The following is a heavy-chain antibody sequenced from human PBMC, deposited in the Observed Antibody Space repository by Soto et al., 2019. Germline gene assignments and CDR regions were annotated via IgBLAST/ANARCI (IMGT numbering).Heavy chain of an antibody. CDR3: ARDSHVGSGWQLTADY. CDR1: GFTFSSYG. J-gene: IGHJ4*02. V-gene: IGHV3-33*01. Sequence: GGSLRLSCAASGFTFSSYGMHWVGQAPGKGLEWVAVIWYDGSNKDYAESVKGRFTISRDNSKNTLYLQMNSLRAEDTAVYYCARDSHVGSGWQLTADYWGQGTLVTVSS. D-gene: IGHD6-19*01. CDR2: IWYDGSNK.